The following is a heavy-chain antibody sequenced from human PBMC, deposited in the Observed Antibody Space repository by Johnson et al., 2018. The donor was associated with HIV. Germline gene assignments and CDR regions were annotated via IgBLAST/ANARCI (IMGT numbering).Heavy chain of an antibody. J-gene: IGHJ3*02. CDR1: GFTFDDYA. D-gene: IGHD5-12*01. CDR2: INSDGSST. Sequence: VQLVESGGGLVKPGGSLKLSCAASGFTFDDYAMHWVRQAPGKGLVWVSRINSDGSSTNYADSVKGRFTISRDNAKNTLYLQMNSLRAEDTAVFYCARDAKVGYGDAFDIWGHGTMVTVSS. CDR3: ARDAKVGYGDAFDI. V-gene: IGHV3-74*01.